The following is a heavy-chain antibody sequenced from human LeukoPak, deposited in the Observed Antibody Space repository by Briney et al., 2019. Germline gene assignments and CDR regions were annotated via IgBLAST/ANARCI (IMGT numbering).Heavy chain of an antibody. D-gene: IGHD3-10*01. Sequence: PSETLSLTCAVYGGSFSGYYWGWLRQPPGKGLEWIASVHHSGSTYYNPSLKSRLTISVDTSKNQFSLKMSSVTAADTAVYFCARQLYVSGSYYAPMDVWGKGTTVTISS. CDR1: GGSFSGYY. J-gene: IGHJ6*03. CDR2: VHHSGST. CDR3: ARQLYVSGSYYAPMDV. V-gene: IGHV4-34*01.